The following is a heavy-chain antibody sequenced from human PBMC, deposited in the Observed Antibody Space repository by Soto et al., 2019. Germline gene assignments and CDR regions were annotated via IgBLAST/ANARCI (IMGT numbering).Heavy chain of an antibody. V-gene: IGHV5-51*01. CDR1: GYNFGNYW. CDR2: INPGDSGT. D-gene: IGHD1-7*01. Sequence: RGESLKISCKGSGYNFGNYWIGWVRQMPGKGLEWMGVINPGDSGTTYSPSFQGQVTISADKSISTAYLQWSSLKASDTAVYYCARQHTSNWNSPNYYYYYGMDVWGQGTTVT. CDR3: ARQHTSNWNSPNYYYYYGMDV. J-gene: IGHJ6*02.